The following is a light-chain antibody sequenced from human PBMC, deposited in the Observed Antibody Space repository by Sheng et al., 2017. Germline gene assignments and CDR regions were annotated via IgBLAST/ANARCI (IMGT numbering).Light chain of an antibody. Sequence: EIVLTQSPATLSLSPGERATLSCRASQSVSSYLAWYQQKPGQAPRLLIYDASIRATGIPDRFSGSGSGTDFTLTVSRLEPEDYAVYYCQQYGDSVTFGQGTKVDIK. CDR3: QQYGDSVT. V-gene: IGKV3-20*01. CDR2: DAS. CDR1: QSVSSY. J-gene: IGKJ1*01.